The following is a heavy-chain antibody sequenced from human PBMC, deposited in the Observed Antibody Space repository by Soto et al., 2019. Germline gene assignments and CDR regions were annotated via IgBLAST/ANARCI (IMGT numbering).Heavy chain of an antibody. V-gene: IGHV1-2*04. CDR2: INPNSGGT. CDR3: ARVSAAGPFDY. J-gene: IGHJ4*02. D-gene: IGHD6-13*01. CDR1: GYTFTSYA. Sequence: GPSVKVSCNASGYTFTSYAMHLVRQAPGQGLEWMGWINPNSGGTNYAQKFQGWVTMTRDTSISTAYMELSRLRSDDTAVYYCARVSAAGPFDYWGQGTLVTVSS.